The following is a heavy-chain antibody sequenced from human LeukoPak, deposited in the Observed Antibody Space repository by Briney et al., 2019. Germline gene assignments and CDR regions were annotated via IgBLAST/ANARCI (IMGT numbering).Heavy chain of an antibody. J-gene: IGHJ4*02. D-gene: IGHD3-9*01. CDR1: GFTFSSYA. CDR3: ARQLDILTGPCDY. CDR2: ISSSGSTI. Sequence: PGGSLRLSCAASGFTFSSYAMSWVRQAPGKGLEWVSAISSSGSTIYYADSVKGRFTISRDNAKNSLYLQMNSLRAEDTAVYYCARQLDILTGPCDYWGQGTLVTVSS. V-gene: IGHV3-48*04.